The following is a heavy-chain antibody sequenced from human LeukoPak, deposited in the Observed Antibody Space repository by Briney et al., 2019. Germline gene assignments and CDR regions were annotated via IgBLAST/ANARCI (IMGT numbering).Heavy chain of an antibody. CDR3: ARLLRYCSSTSCPFDY. Sequence: SETLSLTCTVSGGSISSSSYYWGWIRQPPGKGLEWIGSIYYSGTTYYNPSLKSRVTISVDTSKTQSSLKLSSVTAADTAVYYCARLLRYCSSTSCPFDYWGQGTLVTVSS. V-gene: IGHV4-39*01. J-gene: IGHJ4*02. D-gene: IGHD2-2*01. CDR2: IYYSGTT. CDR1: GGSISSSSYY.